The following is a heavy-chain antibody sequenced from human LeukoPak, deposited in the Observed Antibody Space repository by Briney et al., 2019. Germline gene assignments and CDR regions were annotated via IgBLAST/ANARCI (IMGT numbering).Heavy chain of an antibody. D-gene: IGHD1-26*01. Sequence: SETLSLTCTVSGGSISSGGYYWGWIRQPPGKGLEWIGNIYYNGRTYYNPSLKSRVTISVDTSKNQFSLKLSSVTAADTAVYYCARTPERGIVGARMGWFIDYWGQGTLVTVSS. CDR1: GGSISSGGYY. V-gene: IGHV4-39*07. J-gene: IGHJ4*02. CDR2: IYYNGRT. CDR3: ARTPERGIVGARMGWFIDY.